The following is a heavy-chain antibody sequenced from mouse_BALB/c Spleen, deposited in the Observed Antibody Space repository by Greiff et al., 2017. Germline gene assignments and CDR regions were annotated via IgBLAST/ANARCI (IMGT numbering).Heavy chain of an antibody. Sequence: VHVKQSGAELVRPGALVKLSCKASGFNIKDYYMHWVKQRPEQGLEWIGWIDPENGNTIYDPKFQGKASITADTSSNTAYLQLSSLTSEDTAVYYCARKYGNYYAMDDWGQGTSVTVSS. CDR1: GFNIKDYY. CDR3: ARKYGNYYAMDD. J-gene: IGHJ4*01. CDR2: IDPENGNT. D-gene: IGHD2-10*02. V-gene: IGHV14-1*02.